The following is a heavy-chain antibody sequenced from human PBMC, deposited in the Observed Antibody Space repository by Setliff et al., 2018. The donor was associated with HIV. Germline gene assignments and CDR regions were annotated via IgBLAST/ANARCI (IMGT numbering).Heavy chain of an antibody. J-gene: IGHJ5*02. CDR2: IYTSGST. D-gene: IGHD7-27*01. CDR3: ARDLPELTGRSFDP. Sequence: SETLSLTCNVSGGSISGYFWTWIRQPAGKGLEWIGRIYTSGSTNYNPSLKSRLSMSIDTSKNHFSLRLTSVTAADTAVYYCARDLPELTGRSFDPWGRESRSPSPQ. CDR1: GGSISGYF. V-gene: IGHV4-4*07.